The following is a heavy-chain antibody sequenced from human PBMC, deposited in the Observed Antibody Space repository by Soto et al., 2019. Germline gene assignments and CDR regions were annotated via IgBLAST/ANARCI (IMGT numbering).Heavy chain of an antibody. CDR1: GFIFNNYA. J-gene: IGHJ3*02. D-gene: IGHD3-9*01. CDR2: ISYDGSNK. CDR3: ASTYYDILTTYRSAFDI. V-gene: IGHV3-30-3*01. Sequence: QVQLVESGGGVVQPGRSLTLSCAASGFIFNNYAMHWVRQAPGKGLEWVTVISYDGSNKYYAESVKGRFTISRDNSRNTLYLQINSLRAEDTAVYYCASTYYDILTTYRSAFDIWGQGTMVPVSS.